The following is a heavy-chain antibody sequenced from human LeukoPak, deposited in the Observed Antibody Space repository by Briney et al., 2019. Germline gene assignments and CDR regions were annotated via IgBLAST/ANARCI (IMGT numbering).Heavy chain of an antibody. CDR2: ISSSSSTI. CDR1: GFTFSSYS. J-gene: IGHJ4*02. D-gene: IGHD2-2*01. Sequence: GGSLRLSCAASGFTFSSYSMNWVRQAPGKGLEWVSYISSSSSTIYYADSVKGRFTISRDNAKNSLYLQMNSLRAEDTAVYYCAKAVGYCSSTSCWALHYWGQGTLVTVSS. V-gene: IGHV3-48*01. CDR3: AKAVGYCSSTSCWALHY.